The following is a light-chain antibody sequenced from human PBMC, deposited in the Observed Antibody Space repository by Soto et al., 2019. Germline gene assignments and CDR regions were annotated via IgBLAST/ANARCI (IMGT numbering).Light chain of an antibody. V-gene: IGLV2-8*01. Sequence: QSALTQPPSASGSPGQSVTISCTGTSSDVGGYNYVSWYQQHPGKAPKLMIYEVSKRPSGVPDRFSGSKSGSTASLTVSGLQAEDEADYYCASYAGSNTDVFGTGTKVTVL. CDR2: EVS. J-gene: IGLJ1*01. CDR3: ASYAGSNTDV. CDR1: SSDVGGYNY.